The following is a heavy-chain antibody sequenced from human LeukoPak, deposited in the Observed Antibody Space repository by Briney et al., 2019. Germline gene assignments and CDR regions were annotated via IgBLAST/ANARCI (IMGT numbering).Heavy chain of an antibody. CDR3: ARERPGIAVAGTSYGMDV. V-gene: IGHV3-53*01. CDR2: IYSGGST. Sequence: GGSLRLSCAASGFTVSSNYMSWVRQAPGKGLEWVSVIYSGGSTYCADSVKGRFTISRDNSKNTLYLQMNSLRAEDTAVYYCARERPGIAVAGTSYGMDVWGQGTTVTVSS. J-gene: IGHJ6*02. D-gene: IGHD6-19*01. CDR1: GFTVSSNY.